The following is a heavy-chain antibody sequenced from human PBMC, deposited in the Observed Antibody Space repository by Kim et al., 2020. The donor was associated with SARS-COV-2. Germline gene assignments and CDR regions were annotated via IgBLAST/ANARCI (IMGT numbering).Heavy chain of an antibody. J-gene: IGHJ5*02. Sequence: SLKSRVTISVDTSKNQFSLKLSSVTAADTAVYYCARKTIPAAIPYNWFDPWGQGTLVTVSS. V-gene: IGHV4-31*02. D-gene: IGHD2-2*01. CDR3: ARKTIPAAIPYNWFDP.